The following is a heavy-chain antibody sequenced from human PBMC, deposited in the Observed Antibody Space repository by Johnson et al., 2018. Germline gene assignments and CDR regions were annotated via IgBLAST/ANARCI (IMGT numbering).Heavy chain of an antibody. D-gene: IGHD3-3*01. CDR2: ISYSGST. J-gene: IGHJ6*02. V-gene: IGHV4-39*01. Sequence: QVQLQESGPGLVKXSETLSLXCTVSGGSISGRNYYWAWIRQPPGKGLEWIGSISYSGSTYYNPSIKGRVTISVDTSKNQFSLKLTSVTAADPTVYYCARQTFYDFEHYFYYGLDVWGQGITVTVSS. CDR1: GGSISGRNYY. CDR3: ARQTFYDFEHYFYYGLDV.